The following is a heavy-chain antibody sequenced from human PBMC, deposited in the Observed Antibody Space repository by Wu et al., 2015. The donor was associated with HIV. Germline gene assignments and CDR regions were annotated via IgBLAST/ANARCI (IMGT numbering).Heavy chain of an antibody. J-gene: IGHJ3*01. CDR2: FDPEDGET. V-gene: IGHV1-24*01. Sequence: QAQLIQSGDEVKKPGASVKVSCKLSGNTFFDFSIHWVRQAPGKGLEWMGGFDPEDGETRYAQKFQARVTMTRDESTNTVYMELSSLRSEDTAMYYCANRFGGSMEAFNVWGQGTMVTVSS. D-gene: IGHD3-3*01. CDR3: ANRFGGSMEAFNV. CDR1: GNTFFDFS.